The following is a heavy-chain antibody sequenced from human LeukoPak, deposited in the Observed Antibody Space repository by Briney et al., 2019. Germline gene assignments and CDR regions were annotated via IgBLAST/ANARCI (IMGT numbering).Heavy chain of an antibody. D-gene: IGHD3-22*01. J-gene: IGHJ4*02. CDR3: ARELNYDSSGYYFDY. Sequence: VASVKVSCKASGYTFTVYFMHWVRHAPGQGLLWMVWINPNSGGSDYAQKFQGRVTMTRDTSISTAYMELSRLRSDDTAVYYCARELNYDSSGYYFDYWGQGTLVTVSS. CDR1: GYTFTVYF. CDR2: INPNSGGS. V-gene: IGHV1-2*02.